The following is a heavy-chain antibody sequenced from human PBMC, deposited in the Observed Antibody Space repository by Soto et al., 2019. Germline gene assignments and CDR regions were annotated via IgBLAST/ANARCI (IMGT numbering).Heavy chain of an antibody. J-gene: IGHJ4*02. CDR3: AKERSSGWSLDY. CDR1: GFTFSTYA. Sequence: GGSLRLSCSASGFTFSTYAMNWVRQAPGKGLEWVSGISGSGDSTYYADSVKGRFTVSRDNSKNTLYLQMNSLRAEDTAVFYCAKERSSGWSLDYWGQGTLVTVSS. CDR2: ISGSGDST. D-gene: IGHD6-19*01. V-gene: IGHV3-23*01.